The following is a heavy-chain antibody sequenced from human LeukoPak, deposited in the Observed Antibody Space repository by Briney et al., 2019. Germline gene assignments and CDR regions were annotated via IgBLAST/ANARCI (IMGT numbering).Heavy chain of an antibody. D-gene: IGHD2-2*01. CDR3: ARSGKLYQLLVGYYYYGMDV. J-gene: IGHJ6*02. V-gene: IGHV6-1*01. CDR1: GDSVSSNSAA. CDR2: TYYRSKWYN. Sequence: SQTLSLTCAISGDSVSSNSAAWNCIRQSPSRGLEWLGRTYYRSKWYNDYAVSVKSRITINPDTSKNQFSLQLNSVTPEDTAVYYCARSGKLYQLLVGYYYYGMDVWGQGTTVTVSS.